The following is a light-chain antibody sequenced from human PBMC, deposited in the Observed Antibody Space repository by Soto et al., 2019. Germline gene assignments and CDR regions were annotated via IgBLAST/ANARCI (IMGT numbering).Light chain of an antibody. V-gene: IGKV1-5*01. J-gene: IGKJ1*01. CDR3: QQYDYSRP. CDR1: QNFTTS. CDR2: DLS. Sequence: DIPLTQSPSTLSASVGDSVTITCRASQNFTTSMAWYQHNPGRAPKLLIFDLSNLESGVPSRFSGGGSGTDCTLTISSLHSDDFATYYCQQYDYSRPFGRGTKVDLK.